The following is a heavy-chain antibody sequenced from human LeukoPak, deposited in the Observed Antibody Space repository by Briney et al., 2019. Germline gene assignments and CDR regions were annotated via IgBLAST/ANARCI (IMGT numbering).Heavy chain of an antibody. CDR3: ARHYYDTSGYYGRDYFDN. J-gene: IGHJ4*02. D-gene: IGHD3-22*01. CDR1: GFTFSYYW. CDR2: IKQDGTEK. Sequence: GGSLRLSCAASGFTFSYYWMSWVRQAPGKGPEWVANIKQDGTEKYYVDSVKGRFTISRDNAKNSLYLQMNSLRAEDTAVYYCARHYYDTSGYYGRDYFDNWGQGTLVTVSS. V-gene: IGHV3-7*01.